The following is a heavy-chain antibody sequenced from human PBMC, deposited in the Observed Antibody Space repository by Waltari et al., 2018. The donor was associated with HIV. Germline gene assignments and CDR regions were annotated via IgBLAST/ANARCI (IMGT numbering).Heavy chain of an antibody. V-gene: IGHV3-9*01. CDR1: GFSFDDYA. CDR2: ISGNSGSI. J-gene: IGHJ4*02. D-gene: IGHD2-15*01. CDR3: AKDRLRYCRGGSCYTHFDS. Sequence: EVQLVESGGGLVQPGRSLRLSCAASGFSFDDYAMHWVRQAPGKGLEWVSGISGNSGSIGYADAVKGRFTISRDNAKNSLYLQMNSLRAEDTALYYCAKDRLRYCRGGSCYTHFDSWGQGTLVTVSS.